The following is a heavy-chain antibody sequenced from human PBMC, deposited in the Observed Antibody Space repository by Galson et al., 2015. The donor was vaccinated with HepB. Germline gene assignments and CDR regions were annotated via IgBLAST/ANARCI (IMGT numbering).Heavy chain of an antibody. CDR2: ISSSSSTI. CDR3: ARDILTGYSAFDI. CDR1: GFTFSSYS. V-gene: IGHV3-48*02. D-gene: IGHD3-9*01. Sequence: SLRLSCAASGFTFSSYSMNWVRQAPGKGLEWVSYISSSSSTIYYADSVKGQFTISRDNAKNSLYLQMNSLRDEDTAVYYCARDILTGYSAFDIWGQGTMVTVSS. J-gene: IGHJ3*02.